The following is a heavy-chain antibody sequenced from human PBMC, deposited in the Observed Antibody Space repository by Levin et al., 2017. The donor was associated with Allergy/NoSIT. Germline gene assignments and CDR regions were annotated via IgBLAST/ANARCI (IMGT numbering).Heavy chain of an antibody. J-gene: IGHJ6*02. CDR3: ARDVMVSSYFYGMDV. CDR2: IWYDGNKK. CDR1: GFTFSNYG. V-gene: IGHV3-33*01. Sequence: GGSLRLSCAASGFTFSNYGMHWVRQAPGKGLEWVAIIWYDGNKKYYAESVKGRFTISRDNSKNTVYVEMNSLRAEDTAVYYCARDVMVSSYFYGMDVWGQGTTVTVSS. D-gene: IGHD2-21*01.